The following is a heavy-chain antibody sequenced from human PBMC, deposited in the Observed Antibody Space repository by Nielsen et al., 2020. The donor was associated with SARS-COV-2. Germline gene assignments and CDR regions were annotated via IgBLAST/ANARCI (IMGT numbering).Heavy chain of an antibody. V-gene: IGHV3-11*01. Sequence: GESLKISCAASGFTFSDYYMSWIRQAPGKGLEWVSYISSSGSTIYYADSVKGRFTISRDNAKNTLYLQMNNLRAEDTAVYYCAKGDGDSWSPFLYVDPWGQGTLVTVSS. CDR2: ISSSGSTI. CDR3: AKGDGDSWSPFLYVDP. CDR1: GFTFSDYY. J-gene: IGHJ5*02. D-gene: IGHD6-13*01.